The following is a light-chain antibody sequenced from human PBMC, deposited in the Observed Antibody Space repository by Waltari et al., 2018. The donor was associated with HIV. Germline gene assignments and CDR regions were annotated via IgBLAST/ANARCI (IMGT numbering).Light chain of an antibody. Sequence: EIVLTQSPDTLSLSPGERATFSCRASRGIGTYLAWYQQKPGQAPRLLIYDASDRATGVPARFSGSGSGTDFTLTISNLEPEDFAIYFCQQRGNWELTFGGGTKVEVK. CDR3: QQRGNWELT. J-gene: IGKJ4*01. V-gene: IGKV3-11*01. CDR1: RGIGTY. CDR2: DAS.